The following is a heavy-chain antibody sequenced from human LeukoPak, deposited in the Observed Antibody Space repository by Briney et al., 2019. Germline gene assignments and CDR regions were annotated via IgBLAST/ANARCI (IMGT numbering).Heavy chain of an antibody. V-gene: IGHV3-74*01. D-gene: IGHD3-16*01. CDR2: INSDGSST. Sequence: GGSLRLSCAASGFTFSNYWMHWVRQAPGKGLVWVSRINSDGSSTGYADSVKGRFTISRDNAKSTLYLQMNSLRAEDTAVYYCANLNAPYWGNFDYWGQGTLVTVSS. CDR3: ANLNAPYWGNFDY. J-gene: IGHJ4*02. CDR1: GFTFSNYW.